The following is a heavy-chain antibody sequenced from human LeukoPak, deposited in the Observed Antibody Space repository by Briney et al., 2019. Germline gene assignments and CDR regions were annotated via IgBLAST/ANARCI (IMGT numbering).Heavy chain of an antibody. V-gene: IGHV3-74*01. CDR1: GFTISSNW. CDR2: INSDESSR. CDR3: VRGPDLNIRYGMAG. J-gene: IGHJ6*02. Sequence: GGSLRLSCAASGFTISSNWMHWVRQAPGKGLVWVSRINSDESSRNYADSVKGRFTISRDNAKNTLYLQMNSLRVEDTAVYYCVRGPDLNIRYGMAGWGQGTTVTVSS. D-gene: IGHD2/OR15-2a*01.